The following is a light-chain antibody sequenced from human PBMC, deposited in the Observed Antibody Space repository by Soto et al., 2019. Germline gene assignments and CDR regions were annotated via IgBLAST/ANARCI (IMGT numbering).Light chain of an antibody. CDR1: QSVTSN. V-gene: IGKV3-15*01. J-gene: IGKJ5*01. CDR3: QQYKNWPHT. CDR2: GAS. Sequence: EIVMTQSRATLSVSPGERATLSCSASQSVTSNLAWYHQKPGQVPRLLIYGASTRATGIPARFSGSGSGTEFTLTISSLQSEDFAVYYCQQYKNWPHTFGQGTRLEIK.